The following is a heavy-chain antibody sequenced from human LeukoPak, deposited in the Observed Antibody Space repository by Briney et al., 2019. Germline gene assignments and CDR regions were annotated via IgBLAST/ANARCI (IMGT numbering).Heavy chain of an antibody. CDR2: INHGGST. CDR3: ARGDPPPARGYCSGGSCYSGPYCGMDV. CDR1: GGSFSGYY. D-gene: IGHD2-15*01. V-gene: IGHV4-34*01. J-gene: IGHJ6*02. Sequence: KPSETLSLTCAVYGGSFSGYYWSWIRQPPGKGLEWIGEINHGGSTNYNPSLKSRVTISVDTSKNQFSLKLSSVTAADTAVYYCARGDPPPARGYCSGGSCYSGPYCGMDVWGQGTTVTVSS.